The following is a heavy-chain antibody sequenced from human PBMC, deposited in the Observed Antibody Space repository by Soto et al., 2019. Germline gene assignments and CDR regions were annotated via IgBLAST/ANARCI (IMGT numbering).Heavy chain of an antibody. CDR3: ARGGLRLGELSFSG. Sequence: QLQLQESGSGLVKPSQTLSLTCAVSGGSISSGGYSWSWIRQPPGKGLEWIGYIYHSGSTYYNPSLMRRVTISVDRSKNQFSLKLGSVTAADTAVYYCARGGLRLGELSFSGWGQGTLVTVSS. CDR2: IYHSGST. V-gene: IGHV4-30-2*01. CDR1: GGSISSGGYS. J-gene: IGHJ4*02. D-gene: IGHD3-16*02.